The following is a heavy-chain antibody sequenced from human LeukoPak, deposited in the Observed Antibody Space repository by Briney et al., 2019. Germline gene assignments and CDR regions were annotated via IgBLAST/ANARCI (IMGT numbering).Heavy chain of an antibody. J-gene: IGHJ4*02. D-gene: IGHD6-13*01. CDR1: GGSISSYY. V-gene: IGHV4-59*01. CDR2: IYYSGST. Sequence: SETLSLTCTVSGGSISSYYWSWIRQPPGKGLEWIGYIYYSGSTNYNPSLKSRVTISVDTSKNQFSLKLSSVTAADTAVYYCARVGIRAAAQANFDYWGQGALVTVSS. CDR3: ARVGIRAAAQANFDY.